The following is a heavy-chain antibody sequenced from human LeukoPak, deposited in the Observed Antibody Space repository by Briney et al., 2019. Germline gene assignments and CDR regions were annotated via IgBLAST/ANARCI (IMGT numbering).Heavy chain of an antibody. V-gene: IGHV4-4*07. CDR2: IYTSGST. J-gene: IGHJ4*02. Sequence: PSETLSLTCTVSGGSISSYYWSWIRQPAGKGLEWIGRIYTSGSTNYNPSLKSRVTMSVDTSKNQFSLKLSSVTAADTAVYYCAGNGLRFLEWTNYYFDYWGQGTLVTVSS. CDR1: GGSISSYY. D-gene: IGHD3-3*01. CDR3: AGNGLRFLEWTNYYFDY.